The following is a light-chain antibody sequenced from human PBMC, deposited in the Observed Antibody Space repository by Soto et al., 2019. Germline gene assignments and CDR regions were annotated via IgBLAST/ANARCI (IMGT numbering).Light chain of an antibody. CDR1: QSINNL. V-gene: IGKV1-5*01. CDR3: KQYSDSSGA. Sequence: DVQMTQSPSTRSASVGGRVTITCRASQSINNLLAWYQQKPGKAPKFLIYDVSTLESGVPSRFSGSGSGTEFTLTISSLQPDDFATYYCKQYSDSSGAFGQGTRVDIK. J-gene: IGKJ1*01. CDR2: DVS.